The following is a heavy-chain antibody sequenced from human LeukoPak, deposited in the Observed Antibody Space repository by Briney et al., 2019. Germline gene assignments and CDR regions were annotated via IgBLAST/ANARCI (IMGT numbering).Heavy chain of an antibody. CDR3: ARHDSFIPF. V-gene: IGHV3-23*01. J-gene: IGHJ4*02. CDR2: ISDSGRSS. CDR1: GFTFSDYA. D-gene: IGHD3-16*02. Sequence: GGSLRLSCVASGFTFSDYAMSWVRQAPGKGLEWVSGISDSGRSSYYTDSVKGRCTISRDNPKNTVSLQINNRRTEDTAVYFCARHDSFIPFWGQGTLVTVTS.